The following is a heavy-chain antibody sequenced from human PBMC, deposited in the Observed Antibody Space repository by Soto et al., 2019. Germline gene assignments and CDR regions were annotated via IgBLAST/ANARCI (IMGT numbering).Heavy chain of an antibody. Sequence: QVQLVQSGAEVKKPGASVKVSCKASGYTFTSYDINWVRQATGQGLEWMGWMNPNSGNTGYAQKFQGRVTMTRKTAISTAYMELSSLRSEDTAVYYCARGFDGTTGTDGFYYYMDVWGKGTTVTVSS. CDR2: MNPNSGNT. J-gene: IGHJ6*03. CDR1: GYTFTSYD. D-gene: IGHD1-1*01. V-gene: IGHV1-8*01. CDR3: ARGFDGTTGTDGFYYYMDV.